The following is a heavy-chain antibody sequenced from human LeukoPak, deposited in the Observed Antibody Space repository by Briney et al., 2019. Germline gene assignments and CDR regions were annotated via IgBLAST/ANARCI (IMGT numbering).Heavy chain of an antibody. CDR1: GFTFSDYY. Sequence: GGSLRLSCAASGFTFSDYYMSWIRQAPGKGLEWVSYISSSSSYTNYAYSVKGRFTISRDNAKNSLYLKMTSLRAEDTAVYYCARRFWYAFDIWGQGTMVTVSS. D-gene: IGHD3-3*01. J-gene: IGHJ3*02. CDR3: ARRFWYAFDI. V-gene: IGHV3-11*03. CDR2: ISSSSSYT.